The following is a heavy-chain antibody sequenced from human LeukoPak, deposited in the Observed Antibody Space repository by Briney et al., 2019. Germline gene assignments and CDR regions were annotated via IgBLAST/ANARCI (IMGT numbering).Heavy chain of an antibody. CDR1: GYTFTGYY. CDR3: ARGWDSSSPYFQH. CDR2: INPNSGGT. D-gene: IGHD6-6*01. J-gene: IGHJ1*01. Sequence: GASVKVPCKASGYTFTGYYMHWVRQAPGQGLEWMGWINPNSGGTNYAQKFQGRVTMTRDTSISTAYMELSRLRSDDTAVYYCARGWDSSSPYFQHWGQGTLVTVSS. V-gene: IGHV1-2*02.